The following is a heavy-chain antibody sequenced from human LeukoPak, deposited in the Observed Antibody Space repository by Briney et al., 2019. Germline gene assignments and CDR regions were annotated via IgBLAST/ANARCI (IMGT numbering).Heavy chain of an antibody. J-gene: IGHJ5*02. D-gene: IGHD3-9*01. Sequence: GASVKVSCKASGYTFTSYDINWVRQATGQGREWMGWMNPNSGNTGYAQKFQGRVTMTRNTSISTAYMELSSLRSEDTAVYYCASSNRYDILTGYFSNNWFDPWGQGTLVTVSS. CDR3: ASSNRYDILTGYFSNNWFDP. CDR2: MNPNSGNT. V-gene: IGHV1-8*01. CDR1: GYTFTSYD.